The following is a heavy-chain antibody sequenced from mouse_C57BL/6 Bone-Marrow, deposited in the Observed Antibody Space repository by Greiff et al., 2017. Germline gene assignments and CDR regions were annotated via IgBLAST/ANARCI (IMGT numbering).Heavy chain of an antibody. Sequence: QVTLIESGPGILQPSQTLSLTCSFSGFSLSTFGMGVGWLPQPTGQGLEWMAHIWWDDDKYYNPAMKSWITISQDANNTQVFLMIANVETAATATYYYARMEPRHYDGSGWFAYWGQGTLVTVSA. V-gene: IGHV8-8*01. D-gene: IGHD1-1*01. CDR3: ARMEPRHYDGSGWFAY. J-gene: IGHJ3*01. CDR1: GFSLSTFGMG. CDR2: IWWDDDK.